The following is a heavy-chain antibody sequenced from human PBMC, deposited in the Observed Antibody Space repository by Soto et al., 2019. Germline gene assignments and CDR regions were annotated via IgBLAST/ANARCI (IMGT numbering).Heavy chain of an antibody. CDR3: AREAHTLDYGDYYYYGMDV. D-gene: IGHD4-17*01. CDR2: IYSGGST. CDR1: GFTVSSNY. J-gene: IGHJ6*02. Sequence: GGSLRLSCAASGFTVSSNYMSWVRQAPGKGLEWVSVIYSGGSTYYADSVKGRFTISRLNSKNTLYLQMNSLRAEDTAVYYCAREAHTLDYGDYYYYGMDVWGQGTTVTVSS. V-gene: IGHV3-53*04.